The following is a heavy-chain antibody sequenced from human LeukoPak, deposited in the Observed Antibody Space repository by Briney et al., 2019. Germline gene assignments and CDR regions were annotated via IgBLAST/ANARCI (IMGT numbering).Heavy chain of an antibody. V-gene: IGHV3-23*01. CDR1: GFTLSSYA. J-gene: IGHJ5*02. CDR2: ISGSGGST. CDR3: AKHGRLAATRDWFDP. D-gene: IGHD2-15*01. Sequence: GGSLRLSCAASGFTLSSYAMSWVRQAPGKGLEWVSAISGSGGSTYYADSVKGRFTISRDNSKNTLYLQMNSLRAEDTAVYYCAKHGRLAATRDWFDPWGQGTLVTVSS.